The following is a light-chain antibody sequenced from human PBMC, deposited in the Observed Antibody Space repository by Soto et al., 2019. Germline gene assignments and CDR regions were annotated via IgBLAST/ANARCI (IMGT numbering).Light chain of an antibody. CDR1: QSVSNNY. V-gene: IGKV3-20*01. Sequence: EFVLTQSPGTLSLSPRERATLSCRASQSVSNNYLAWYQQKPGQAPRLLIFGSSERATGIPDRFSGSGSGTDFTLTISRLEPEDFAVYYCQQYGNSPPYTFGQGTKLEIK. CDR2: GSS. CDR3: QQYGNSPPYT. J-gene: IGKJ2*01.